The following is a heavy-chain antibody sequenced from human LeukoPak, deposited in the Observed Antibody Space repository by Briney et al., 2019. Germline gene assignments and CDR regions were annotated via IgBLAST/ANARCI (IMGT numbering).Heavy chain of an antibody. CDR1: GGSIISYY. V-gene: IGHV4-59*01. J-gene: IGHJ5*02. CDR3: ARDRHGSGSAHTFDP. D-gene: IGHD3-10*01. CDR2: IYYSGST. Sequence: SETLSLTCTVSGGSIISYYWSWIRQPPGKGLECIAYIYYSGSTNYNPSLKSRVTISVDTSKNQFSLKLRSVTAADTAVYYCARDRHGSGSAHTFDPWGQGTLVTVAS.